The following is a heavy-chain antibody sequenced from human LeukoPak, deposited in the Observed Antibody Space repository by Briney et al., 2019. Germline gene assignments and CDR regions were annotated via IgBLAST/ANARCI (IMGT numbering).Heavy chain of an antibody. CDR2: INQDGTEK. CDR3: ARYCSGGSCFDY. D-gene: IGHD2-15*01. J-gene: IGHJ4*02. Sequence: SGGSLRLSCAISGFTFSTYWMSWVRQAPGKGLEWVDNINQDGTEKYYVDSVKGRFTISRDNAKNSLYLQMNSLRAEDTAVYYCARYCSGGSCFDYWGQGTLVTVSS. CDR1: GFTFSTYW. V-gene: IGHV3-7*03.